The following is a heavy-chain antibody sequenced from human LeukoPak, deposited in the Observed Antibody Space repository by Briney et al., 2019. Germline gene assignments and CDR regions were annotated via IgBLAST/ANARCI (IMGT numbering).Heavy chain of an antibody. D-gene: IGHD3-10*01. V-gene: IGHV1-8*01. J-gene: IGHJ5*02. CDR1: GYTFTSYD. CDR2: MNPNSGNT. Sequence: GASVKVSCKASGYTFTSYDINWVRQATGQGLEWMGWMNPNSGNTGYAQKFQGRVTMTRNTSISTAYMELSSLRSEDTAVYYCAKGCITMVRGVIAYNWFDPWGQGTLVTVSS. CDR3: AKGCITMVRGVIAYNWFDP.